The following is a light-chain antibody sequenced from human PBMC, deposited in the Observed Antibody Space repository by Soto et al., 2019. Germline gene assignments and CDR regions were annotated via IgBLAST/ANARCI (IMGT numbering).Light chain of an antibody. V-gene: IGLV2-14*01. CDR2: EVS. Sequence: QSALTQPASVSGSPGQSITISCTGTSSDVGGYNYVSWYQQYPGKAPKLIIYEVSNRPSGVSNRLSGSKSGNTASLTISGLQGEDEADYYCNSYTRSSTVVFGGGTKLTVL. J-gene: IGLJ2*01. CDR1: SSDVGGYNY. CDR3: NSYTRSSTVV.